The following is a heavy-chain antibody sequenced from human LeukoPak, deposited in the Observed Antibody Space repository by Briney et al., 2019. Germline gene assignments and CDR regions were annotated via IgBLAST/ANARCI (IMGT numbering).Heavy chain of an antibody. CDR3: ATGLVALLRWAFDI. V-gene: IGHV1-24*01. J-gene: IGHJ3*02. D-gene: IGHD3-9*01. Sequence: ASVKVSGKVSGYTLTELSMHWVRQAPGKGLEWMGGFDPEDGETIYAQKFQGRVTMTEDTSTDTAYMELSSLRSEDTAVYYCATGLVALLRWAFDIWGQGTMVTVSS. CDR2: FDPEDGET. CDR1: GYTLTELS.